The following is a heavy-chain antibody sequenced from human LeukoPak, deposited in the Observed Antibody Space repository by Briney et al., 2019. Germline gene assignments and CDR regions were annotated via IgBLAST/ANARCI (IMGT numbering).Heavy chain of an antibody. J-gene: IGHJ3*02. CDR2: IKQDGSEK. D-gene: IGHD1-1*01. CDR1: GFTFSSYS. CDR3: ARLRGTYGGAFDI. Sequence: PGGSLRLSCAASGFTFSSYSMNWVRQAPGKGLEWVANIKQDGSEKYYVDSVKGRFTISRDNAEKSLNLQMNSLRVEDTAVYHCARLRGTYGGAFDIWGQGTMVTVSS. V-gene: IGHV3-7*01.